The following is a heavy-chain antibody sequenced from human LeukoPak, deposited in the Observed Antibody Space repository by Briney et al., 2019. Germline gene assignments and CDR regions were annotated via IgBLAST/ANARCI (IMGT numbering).Heavy chain of an antibody. Sequence: GGSLRLSCAASGFTFSSYSMNWVRQAPGKGLEWVSSISSSSSYIYYADSVKGQFTISRDNAKSTLYLQMNSLRAEDTAVYYCLTIVETTIDAFDIWGQGTMVTVSS. CDR3: LTIVETTIDAFDI. J-gene: IGHJ3*02. D-gene: IGHD1-26*01. V-gene: IGHV3-21*01. CDR1: GFTFSSYS. CDR2: ISSSSSYI.